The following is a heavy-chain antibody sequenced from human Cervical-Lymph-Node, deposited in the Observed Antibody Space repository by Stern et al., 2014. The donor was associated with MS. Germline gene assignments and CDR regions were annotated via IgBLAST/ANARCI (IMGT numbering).Heavy chain of an antibody. V-gene: IGHV3-9*01. J-gene: IGHJ3*02. CDR3: AKDGSSSLKGGAFGI. CDR1: GLTFDDYA. Sequence: EVQLVESGGGLVQPGRSLRLSCAVSGLTFDDYAMHWVRQAPGKGLEWVSGISWNSDTIGYAESVKGRFTISRDNVKNSLYLQMNTLRAEDTAFYYCAKDGSSSLKGGAFGIWGQGTMVTVSS. D-gene: IGHD6-13*01. CDR2: ISWNSDTI.